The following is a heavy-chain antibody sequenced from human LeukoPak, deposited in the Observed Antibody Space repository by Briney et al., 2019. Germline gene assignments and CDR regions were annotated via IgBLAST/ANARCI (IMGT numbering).Heavy chain of an antibody. CDR1: GGSISSYY. CDR2: IYDSGST. CDR3: ARTSSTIFGVGYFDY. Sequence: SETLSVTCTVSGGSISSYYRSCIRQPPGKGLEWIGYIYDSGSTNYNPSLKSRVTISVDTSKNQFSLKLRSVSAADTAVYYCARTSSTIFGVGYFDYWGQGTLVTVSS. D-gene: IGHD3-3*01. J-gene: IGHJ4*02. V-gene: IGHV4-59*08.